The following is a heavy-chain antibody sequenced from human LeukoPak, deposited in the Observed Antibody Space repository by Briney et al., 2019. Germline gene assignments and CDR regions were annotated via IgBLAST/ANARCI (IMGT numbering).Heavy chain of an antibody. D-gene: IGHD3-3*01. J-gene: IGHJ6*02. V-gene: IGHV3-33*08. CDR1: GFTFSSYE. CDR3: ARAVGLTYYDFWSGRLDV. CDR2: IWYDGSNK. Sequence: GGSLRLSCAASGFTFSSYEMNWVRQAPGKGLEWVAVIWYDGSNKYYADSVKGRFTISRDNSKNTLYLQMNSLRAEDTAVYYCARAVGLTYYDFWSGRLDVWGQGTTVTVSS.